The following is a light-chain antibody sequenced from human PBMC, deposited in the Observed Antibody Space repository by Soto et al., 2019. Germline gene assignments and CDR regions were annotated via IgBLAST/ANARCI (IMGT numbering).Light chain of an antibody. V-gene: IGKV3-20*01. CDR3: HHYGVSPIYT. J-gene: IGKJ3*01. Sequence: ETVLTQSPGTLSLSPGATATLSCRASQSVSRNYLAWFQQKPGQAPRLLIYGASTRATGIPGRFSGSGSGTDFTLTISRLEPEDFAVYYCHHYGVSPIYTFGPGTKLDFK. CDR2: GAS. CDR1: QSVSRNY.